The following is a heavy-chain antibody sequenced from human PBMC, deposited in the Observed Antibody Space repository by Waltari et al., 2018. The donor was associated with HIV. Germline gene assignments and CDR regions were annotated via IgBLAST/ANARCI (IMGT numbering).Heavy chain of an antibody. CDR1: GFTFSSYP. CDR2: ISGDGST. CDR3: AKLLVVAGTSADF. Sequence: EVQLLESGGGLIQPGGSLRLSCAASGFTFSSYPMSWVRQAPGKGLEWVSVISGDGSTYYAGSVKGRFTISRDTSKSTVYLQMNDLRAEDTALYFCAKLLVVAGTSADFWGQGILVTVSS. D-gene: IGHD6-19*01. J-gene: IGHJ4*02. V-gene: IGHV3-23*01.